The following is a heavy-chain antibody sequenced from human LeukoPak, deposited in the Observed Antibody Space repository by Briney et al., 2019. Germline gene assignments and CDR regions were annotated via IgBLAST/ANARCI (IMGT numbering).Heavy chain of an antibody. J-gene: IGHJ4*02. CDR3: AANLGLAVAGITY. CDR1: GGTFSSYA. CDR2: IIPIFGTA. D-gene: IGHD6-19*01. V-gene: IGHV1-69*05. Sequence: SVKVSCKASGGTFSSYAISWVRQAPGQGLEWMGGIIPIFGTANYAQKFQGRVTITTDESTSTAYMDLSSLRSEDTAVYYCAANLGLAVAGITYWGQGTLVTVSS.